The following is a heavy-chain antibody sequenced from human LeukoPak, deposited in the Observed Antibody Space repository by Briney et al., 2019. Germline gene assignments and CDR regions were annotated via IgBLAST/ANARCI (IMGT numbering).Heavy chain of an antibody. Sequence: SETLSLTCTVSGGSVSSYYWSWIRQPAGKGLEWIGYIYYSGNTNYNPSLKSRVTISVDTSKNQFTLKLSSVTAADTAVYYCARRSFYSNYCHFDYWGQGTLVTVSS. CDR2: IYYSGNT. CDR1: GGSVSSYY. J-gene: IGHJ4*02. D-gene: IGHD4-11*01. V-gene: IGHV4-59*08. CDR3: ARRSFYSNYCHFDY.